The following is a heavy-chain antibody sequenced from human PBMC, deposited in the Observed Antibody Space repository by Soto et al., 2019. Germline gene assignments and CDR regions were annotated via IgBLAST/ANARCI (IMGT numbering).Heavy chain of an antibody. D-gene: IGHD3-10*01. Sequence: ASETLSLTCTVSGGSISSYYWSWIRQPPGKGLEWIGYIYYSGSTNYNPSLKSRVTISVDTSKNQFSLKLSSVTAADTAVYYCATVRTKSGIDYWGQGTLVTVSS. CDR3: ATVRTKSGIDY. V-gene: IGHV4-59*01. J-gene: IGHJ4*02. CDR2: IYYSGST. CDR1: GGSISSYY.